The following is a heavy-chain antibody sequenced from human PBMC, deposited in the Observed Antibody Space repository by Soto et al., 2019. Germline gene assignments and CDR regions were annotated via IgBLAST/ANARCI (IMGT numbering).Heavy chain of an antibody. D-gene: IGHD2-15*01. CDR3: ARAPRYCSGGSCYTSTDHGMDV. CDR1: GYTFTGYY. CDR2: INPNSGGT. J-gene: IGHJ6*02. Sequence: ASVKVSCKASGYTFTGYYMHWVRQAPGQGLEWMGWINPNSGGTNYAQKFQGWVTMTRDTSISTAYMELSRLRSDDTAVYYCARAPRYCSGGSCYTSTDHGMDVWGQGTTVTVSS. V-gene: IGHV1-2*04.